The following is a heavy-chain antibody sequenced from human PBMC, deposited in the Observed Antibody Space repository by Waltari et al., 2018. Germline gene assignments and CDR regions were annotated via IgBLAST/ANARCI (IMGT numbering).Heavy chain of an antibody. CDR2: ISGDGGKT. CDR3: VKMELQ. Sequence: EGQFLESGGGLAQPGGSLRLSCTASGSTLSFFGMSWVRQAPGEGLKWGSVISGDGGKTYQADSVKGRFTISRDNSKNTLYLQMNSLRAEDTAVYYCVKMELQWGQGTRVNVSS. D-gene: IGHD3-10*01. CDR1: GSTLSFFG. J-gene: IGHJ4*02. V-gene: IGHV3-23*01.